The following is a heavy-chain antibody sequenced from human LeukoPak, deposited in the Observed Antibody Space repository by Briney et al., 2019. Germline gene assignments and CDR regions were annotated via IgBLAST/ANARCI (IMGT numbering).Heavy chain of an antibody. CDR1: GFTFSSYS. CDR2: ISSSSSYI. J-gene: IGHJ4*02. V-gene: IGHV3-21*01. D-gene: IGHD3-22*01. Sequence: GGSLRLSCAASGFTFSSYSMNWVRQAPGKGLEWVSSISSSSSYIYYADSVKGRFTISRDNAKNSLYLQMNSLRTEDTAVYFCARSQYYYDTSGYYFVDYWGQGTLVTVSS. CDR3: ARSQYYYDTSGYYFVDY.